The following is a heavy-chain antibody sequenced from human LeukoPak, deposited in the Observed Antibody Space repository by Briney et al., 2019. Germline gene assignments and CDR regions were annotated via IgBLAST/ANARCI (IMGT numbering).Heavy chain of an antibody. D-gene: IGHD6-19*01. CDR2: INHSGST. Sequence: PSETLSLTCAVYGGSFSGYYWSWLRQPPGKGLERIGEINHSGSTNYNPSLKSRVTISVDTSKNQFSLKLSSVTAADTAAYYCASSGCYRSPADYWGQGTLVTVSS. CDR3: ASSGCYRSPADY. V-gene: IGHV4-34*01. J-gene: IGHJ4*02. CDR1: GGSFSGYY.